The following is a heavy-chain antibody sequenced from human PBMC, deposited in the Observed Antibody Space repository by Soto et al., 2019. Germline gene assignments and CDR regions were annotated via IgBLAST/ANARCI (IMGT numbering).Heavy chain of an antibody. D-gene: IGHD1-26*01. CDR1: GGSISSGGYY. Sequence: QVQLQESGPRLVEPSQTLSLTCSVSGGSISSGGYYWNWIRQHPEKGLEWIGYIYNGVTTYYNPSLISRISISVDTSKNQFSLKLSSVTAAVTAVYYCARSGGRYSPGDYWGQGTLVTVSS. J-gene: IGHJ4*02. V-gene: IGHV4-31*03. CDR2: IYNGVTT. CDR3: ARSGGRYSPGDY.